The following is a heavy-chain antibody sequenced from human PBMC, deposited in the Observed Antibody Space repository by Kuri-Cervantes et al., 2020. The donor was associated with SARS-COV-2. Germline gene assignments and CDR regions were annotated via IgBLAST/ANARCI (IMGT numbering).Heavy chain of an antibody. CDR1: GYTFTSYG. Sequence: ASVKVSCKASGYTFTSYGFIWVRQAPGQGLEWMGWISAYNGNTNYAQKLRGRVTMTTDTSTSTAYMELRSLRSDDTAVYYCARGEGGSGSYGMDVWGQGTTVTVSS. D-gene: IGHD3-16*01. J-gene: IGHJ6*02. V-gene: IGHV1-18*01. CDR2: ISAYNGNT. CDR3: ARGEGGSGSYGMDV.